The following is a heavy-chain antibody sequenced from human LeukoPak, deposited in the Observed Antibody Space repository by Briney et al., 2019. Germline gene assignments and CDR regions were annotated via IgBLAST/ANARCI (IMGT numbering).Heavy chain of an antibody. D-gene: IGHD3-22*01. V-gene: IGHV3-64*01. CDR1: GFTFSNAW. Sequence: GGSLRLSCAASGFTFSNAWMSWVRQAPGKGLEYVSAISSNGGSTYYANSVKGRFTISRDNSKNTLYLQMGSLRAEDMAVYYCARGAYYDSSGPLGYWGQGTLVTVSS. J-gene: IGHJ4*02. CDR3: ARGAYYDSSGPLGY. CDR2: ISSNGGST.